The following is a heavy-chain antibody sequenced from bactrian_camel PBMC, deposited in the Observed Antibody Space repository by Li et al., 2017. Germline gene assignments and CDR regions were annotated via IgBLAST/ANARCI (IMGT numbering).Heavy chain of an antibody. CDR2: INSASST. Sequence: VQLVESGGGSVQAGGTLRLSCAASGFTFSSSAMSWVRQAPGKGLEWVSSINSASSTYYEDSVKGRFTISRDDATNTVYLQMNSLKPEDTAVYYCVSLVGRPLVHQGTQVTVS. CDR1: GFTFSSSA. V-gene: IGHV3S40*01. J-gene: IGHJ4*01. D-gene: IGHD2*01.